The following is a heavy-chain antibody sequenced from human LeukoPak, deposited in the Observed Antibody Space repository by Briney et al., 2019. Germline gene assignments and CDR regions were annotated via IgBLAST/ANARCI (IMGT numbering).Heavy chain of an antibody. D-gene: IGHD3-22*01. CDR1: GFTFSSYW. V-gene: IGHV3-7*01. CDR3: ARDPYYYDSSGLYYFDY. Sequence: GSLRLSCAASGFTFSSYWMSWVRQAPGKGLEWVANIKQDGSEKYYVDSVKGRFTISRDNAKNSLYLQMNSLRAEDTAVYYCARDPYYYDSSGLYYFDYWGQGTLVTVSS. J-gene: IGHJ4*02. CDR2: IKQDGSEK.